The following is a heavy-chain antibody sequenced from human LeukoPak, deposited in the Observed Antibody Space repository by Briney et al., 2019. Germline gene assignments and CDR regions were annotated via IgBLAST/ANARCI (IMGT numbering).Heavy chain of an antibody. CDR3: ARKISSGWAPFDY. CDR1: GDSISRSSYY. V-gene: IGHV4-39*01. CDR2: VHYSGST. J-gene: IGHJ4*02. D-gene: IGHD6-19*01. Sequence: SETLSLTCTVSGDSISRSSYYWGWIRQHPGKTLEWIGSVHYSGSTYYNPSLKSQLTISVDTSKNQFSLRLSSVTAADTAVYYCARKISSGWAPFDYWGQGTLVSASS.